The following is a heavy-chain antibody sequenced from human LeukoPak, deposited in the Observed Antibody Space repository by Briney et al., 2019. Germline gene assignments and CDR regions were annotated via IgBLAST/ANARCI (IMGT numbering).Heavy chain of an antibody. CDR1: GGSISSYY. V-gene: IGHV4-59*01. D-gene: IGHD3-22*01. CDR3: AREPPGYYYDSSGYFDY. J-gene: IGHJ4*02. Sequence: SETLSLTCTVSGGSISSYYWSWLRQPPGKGLEWIGYIYYSGSTNYNPSLKSRVTISVDTSKNQFSLKLSSVTAADTAVYYCAREPPGYYYDSSGYFDYWGQGTLVTVSS. CDR2: IYYSGST.